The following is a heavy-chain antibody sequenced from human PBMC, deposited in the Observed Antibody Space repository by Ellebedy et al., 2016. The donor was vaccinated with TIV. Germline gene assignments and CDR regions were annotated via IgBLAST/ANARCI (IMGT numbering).Heavy chain of an antibody. V-gene: IGHV3-7*01. D-gene: IGHD2-8*01. Sequence: GESLKISCAVSGFTFGDHYMSWVRQAPGKGLECVAKINPDGGGKYYVDSVKGRFTISRDNANYSLFLQMNGLRVEDTAVYYCTKEEWWRFDFWGQGTLVTVSS. J-gene: IGHJ4*02. CDR2: INPDGGGK. CDR1: GFTFGDHY. CDR3: TKEEWWRFDF.